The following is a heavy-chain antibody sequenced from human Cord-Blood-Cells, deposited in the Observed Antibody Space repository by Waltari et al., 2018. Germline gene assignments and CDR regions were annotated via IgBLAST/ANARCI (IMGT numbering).Heavy chain of an antibody. V-gene: IGHV4-61*09. D-gene: IGHD6-6*01. Sequence: QVQLQESGPGLVKPSQTLSLTCTAPGGSISSGSYYWRWIRQPAGKGLEWIGYIYTSGSTNYNPSLKSRVTISVDTSKNQFSLKLSSVTAADTAVYYCARVEAREAFDIWGQGTMVTVSS. CDR3: ARVEAREAFDI. J-gene: IGHJ3*02. CDR1: GGSISSGSYY. CDR2: IYTSGST.